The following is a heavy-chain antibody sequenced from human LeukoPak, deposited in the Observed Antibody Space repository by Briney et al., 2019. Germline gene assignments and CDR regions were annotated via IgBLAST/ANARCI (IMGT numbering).Heavy chain of an antibody. CDR2: IYYSGST. CDR3: ARTPRYSGNYYNAFDI. J-gene: IGHJ3*02. D-gene: IGHD1-26*01. CDR1: GGSISGSGSSYY. V-gene: IGHV4-39*01. Sequence: SETLSLTCTVSGGSISGSGSSYYWVWIRQPPGKGLEWIGSIYYSGSTYYNPSLKSRDTISVDTSKNQFSLKLSSVTAADTAVYFCARTPRYSGNYYNAFDIWGQGTTVTVSS.